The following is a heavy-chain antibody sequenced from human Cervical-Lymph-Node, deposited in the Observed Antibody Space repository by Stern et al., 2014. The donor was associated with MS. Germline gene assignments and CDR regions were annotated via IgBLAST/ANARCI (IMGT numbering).Heavy chain of an antibody. CDR2: IRNKANGYTT. Sequence: EVQLEESGGGLVQPGGSLRLSCAASGFTFSDYYMDWVRQAPGKGLEWVGRIRNKANGYTTEYAASVKGRFTISRDDSQNSLYLQMNSLKTEDTAVYYCARGVTYWGQGTLVTVSS. CDR1: GFTFSDYY. V-gene: IGHV3-72*01. CDR3: ARGVTY. J-gene: IGHJ4*02. D-gene: IGHD5-18*01.